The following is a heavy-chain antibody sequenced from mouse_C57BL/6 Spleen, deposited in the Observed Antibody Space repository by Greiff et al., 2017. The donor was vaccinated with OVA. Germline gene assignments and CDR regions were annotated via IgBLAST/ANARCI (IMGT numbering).Heavy chain of an antibody. CDR2: IDPSDSYT. J-gene: IGHJ1*03. CDR3: ARRYSNWYFEV. CDR1: GYTFTSYW. Sequence: QVQLQQSGSELVKPGASVKLSCKASGYTFTSYWMQWVRQRPGQGLEWIGEIDPSDSYTNYNQKFKGKATLTVDTSSSTAYMQLSSLTSEDSAVYYCARRYSNWYFEVWGTGTTVTVSS. D-gene: IGHD2-5*01. V-gene: IGHV1-50*01.